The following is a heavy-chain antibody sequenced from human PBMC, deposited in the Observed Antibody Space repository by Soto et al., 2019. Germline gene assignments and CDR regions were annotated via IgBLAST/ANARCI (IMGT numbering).Heavy chain of an antibody. Sequence: EVQLVESGGGLVQPGGSLRLSCAASGFTFSPFWMHCVRQVTGKGPVRVSRINSDGNSTSYADSVKGRFTISGENAKNKSYLPLNTPRAEDMAVYYCARGSIHFDYWGQGTLVTVSS. CDR3: ARGSIHFDY. D-gene: IGHD6-6*01. CDR1: GFTFSPFW. V-gene: IGHV3-74*01. J-gene: IGHJ4*02. CDR2: INSDGNST.